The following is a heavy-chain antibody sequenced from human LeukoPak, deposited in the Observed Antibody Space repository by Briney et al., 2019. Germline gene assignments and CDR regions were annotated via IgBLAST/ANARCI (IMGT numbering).Heavy chain of an antibody. Sequence: PSETLSLTCTVSGGSISSYYWSWIRQPAGKGLEWIGRIYSSGSTNYNPTLKSRVTMSVDTSKNQFSLELSSVTAADTAVYYCARDFQIDYSNYVGWFDPWGQGTLVTVSS. D-gene: IGHD4-11*01. CDR1: GGSISSYY. CDR3: ARDFQIDYSNYVGWFDP. CDR2: IYSSGST. J-gene: IGHJ5*02. V-gene: IGHV4-4*07.